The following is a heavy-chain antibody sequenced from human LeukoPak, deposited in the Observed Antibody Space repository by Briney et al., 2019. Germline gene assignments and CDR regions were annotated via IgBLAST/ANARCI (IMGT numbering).Heavy chain of an antibody. Sequence: GASVKVSYKASGYRFTSYGITWVRQAPGQGLEWMGWISTYSGNTDYAQKLHDRVTMTTDTSTSTAYLELRSLSYDDTAVYYCCRGVGNWNDLDFWGQGTLVTVSS. V-gene: IGHV1-18*01. J-gene: IGHJ4*02. CDR2: ISTYSGNT. D-gene: IGHD1-1*01. CDR1: GYRFTSYG. CDR3: CRGVGNWNDLDF.